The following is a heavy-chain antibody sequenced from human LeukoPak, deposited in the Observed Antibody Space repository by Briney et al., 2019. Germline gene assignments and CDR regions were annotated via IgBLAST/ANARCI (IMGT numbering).Heavy chain of an antibody. V-gene: IGHV3-30*18. Sequence: GGSLRLSCAASGFTFSSYGMHWVRQAPGKGLEWVAVISYDGSNKYYADSVKGRFTISRDNSKNTLYLQMNSLRAEDTAVYYRAKDASGYPNYFDYWGQGTLVTVSS. CDR1: GFTFSSYG. J-gene: IGHJ4*02. CDR3: AKDASGYPNYFDY. D-gene: IGHD3-3*01. CDR2: ISYDGSNK.